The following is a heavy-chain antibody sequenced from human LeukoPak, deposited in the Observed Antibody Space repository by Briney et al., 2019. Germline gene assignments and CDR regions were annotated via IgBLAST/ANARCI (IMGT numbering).Heavy chain of an antibody. D-gene: IGHD1-26*01. J-gene: IGHJ5*02. CDR2: ISSSSSYI. V-gene: IGHV3-21*01. Sequence: GGSLRLSCAASGFTFSIYSMNWVRQAPGKGLEWVSSISSSSSYIYYADSVKGRFTISRDNAKNSLYLQMNSLRAEDTAVYYCARVIRGSYYPDWFDPWGQGTLVTVSS. CDR1: GFTFSIYS. CDR3: ARVIRGSYYPDWFDP.